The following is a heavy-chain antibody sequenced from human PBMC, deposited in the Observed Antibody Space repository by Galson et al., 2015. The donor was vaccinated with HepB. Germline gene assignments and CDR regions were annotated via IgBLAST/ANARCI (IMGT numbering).Heavy chain of an antibody. V-gene: IGHV3-64*01. D-gene: IGHD2-15*01. CDR3: ARLYCSGGSCYFDY. Sequence: SLRLSYAASGFTFSSYAMHWVRQAPGKGLAYVLAINTNGGSTNYASSVKGRFTISRDNSKNTLYLQMGSLRAEDMAVYYCARLYCSGGSCYFDYWGQGTLVTVSS. CDR1: GFTFSSYA. J-gene: IGHJ4*02. CDR2: INTNGGST.